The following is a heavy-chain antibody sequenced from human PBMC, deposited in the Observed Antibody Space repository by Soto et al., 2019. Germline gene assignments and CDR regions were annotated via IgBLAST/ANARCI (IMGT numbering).Heavy chain of an antibody. CDR1: GYTFSTHG. D-gene: IGHD3-3*01. CDR2: IGADNGDT. Sequence: QVQLVQSGAEVKKPGASVKVSCKASGYTFSTHGFSGVRQAPGQGLEWMGWIGADNGDTNYAQNFQGRVTMTTDTSTTTSYMELRSLTSDDTAVYFCARDWTGAEGFDPWGQGTLVTVSS. CDR3: ARDWTGAEGFDP. V-gene: IGHV1-18*01. J-gene: IGHJ5*02.